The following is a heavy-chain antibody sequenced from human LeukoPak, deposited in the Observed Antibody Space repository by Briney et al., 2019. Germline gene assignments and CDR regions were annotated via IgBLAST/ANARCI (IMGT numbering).Heavy chain of an antibody. CDR2: IHHGGTT. V-gene: IGHV4-4*02. Sequence: PSGTLSLTCAVSGGFITSGNWWTWVRQSPRKGLEWIGEIHHGGTTNYNPSLKSRVTISVDKSKNQFSLKLNSVTAADTAVYYCAKKDYYYMDVWGKGTTVTVSS. CDR3: AKKDYYYMDV. CDR1: GGFITSGNW. J-gene: IGHJ6*03.